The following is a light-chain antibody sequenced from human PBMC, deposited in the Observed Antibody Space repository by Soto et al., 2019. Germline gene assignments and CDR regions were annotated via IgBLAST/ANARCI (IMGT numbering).Light chain of an antibody. J-gene: IGKJ1*01. CDR3: QEYETFSPWT. V-gene: IGKV3-15*01. CDR2: GAS. Sequence: EIVMTQSPATLSVSPGERATLSCRASQSVSSNLAWYQQKPGQAPRLLIYGASTRATGIPARFSGSGSGTEFTLTISSLQSEDFATYYCQEYETFSPWTFGQGTKVEMK. CDR1: QSVSSN.